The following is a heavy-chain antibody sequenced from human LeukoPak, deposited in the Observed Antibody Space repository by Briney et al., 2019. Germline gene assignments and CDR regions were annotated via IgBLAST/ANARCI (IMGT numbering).Heavy chain of an antibody. J-gene: IGHJ6*03. D-gene: IGHD3-10*01. CDR1: GGSISSSSYY. V-gene: IGHV4-39*01. CDR3: ARVLLWFDYYMDV. CDR2: IYYSGST. Sequence: SETLSLTCTVSGGSISSSSYYWGWIRQPPGKGLEWIGSIYYSGSTYYNPSLKSRVTISVDTSKNQFSLKLSSVTAAGTAVYYCARVLLWFDYYMDVWGKGTTVTVSS.